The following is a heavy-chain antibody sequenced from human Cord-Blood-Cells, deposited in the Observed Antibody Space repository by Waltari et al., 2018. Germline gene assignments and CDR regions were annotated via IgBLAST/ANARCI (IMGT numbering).Heavy chain of an antibody. V-gene: IGHV1-3*01. D-gene: IGHD2-2*01. J-gene: IGHJ3*02. Sequence: QVQLVQSGAEVKKPGASVKVSCKASGYTFTSYAMHWVRQAPGQRLDWMEWINAGNGNTKDSQKFQGRVTITRDTSASTAYMELSSLRSEDTAVYYCARVRTQQNDAFDIWGQGTMVTVSS. CDR3: ARVRTQQNDAFDI. CDR1: GYTFTSYA. CDR2: INAGNGNT.